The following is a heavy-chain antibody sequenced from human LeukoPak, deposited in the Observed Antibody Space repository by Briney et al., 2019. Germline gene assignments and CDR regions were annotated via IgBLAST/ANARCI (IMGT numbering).Heavy chain of an antibody. J-gene: IGHJ6*03. CDR1: GGSISSYY. CDR2: IYTSGST. Sequence: SETLSLTCTVSGGSISSYYWSWIRQPAGKGLEWIGRIYTSGSTNYNPSLKSRVTMSVDTSKNQFSLKLSSVTAADTAAYYCARSYNWNYYYYYMDVWGKGTTVTVSS. CDR3: ARSYNWNYYYYYMDV. V-gene: IGHV4-4*07. D-gene: IGHD1-20*01.